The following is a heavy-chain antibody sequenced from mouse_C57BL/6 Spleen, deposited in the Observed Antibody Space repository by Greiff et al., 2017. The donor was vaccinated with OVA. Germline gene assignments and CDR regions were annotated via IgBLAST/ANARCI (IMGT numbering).Heavy chain of an antibody. V-gene: IGHV1-69*01. CDR2: IDPSDSYT. CDR3: ARFDDGYHGDYAMDY. J-gene: IGHJ4*01. D-gene: IGHD2-3*01. CDR1: GYTFTSYW. Sequence: VQLQQPGAELVMPGASVKLSCKASGYTFTSYWMHWVKQRPGQGLEWIGEIDPSDSYTNYNQKFKGKSTLTVDKSSSTAYMQLSSLTSEDSAVYYCARFDDGYHGDYAMDYWGQGTSVTVSS.